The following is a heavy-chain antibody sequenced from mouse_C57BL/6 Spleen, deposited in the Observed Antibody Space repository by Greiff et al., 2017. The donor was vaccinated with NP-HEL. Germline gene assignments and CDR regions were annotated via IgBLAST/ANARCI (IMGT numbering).Heavy chain of an antibody. V-gene: IGHV1-18*01. CDR2: INPNNGGT. Sequence: EVKVVESGPELVKPGASVKIPCKASGYTFTDYNMDWVKQSHGKSLKWIGDINPNNGGTIYHQKFKGKATLTVDKSSSTAYMELRSLTSEDTAVYYCASRGIDWYFDVWGTGTTVTVSS. CDR3: ASRGIDWYFDV. J-gene: IGHJ1*03. CDR1: GYTFTDYN.